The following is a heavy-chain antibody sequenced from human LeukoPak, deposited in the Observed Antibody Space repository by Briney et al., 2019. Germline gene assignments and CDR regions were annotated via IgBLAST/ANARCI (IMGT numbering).Heavy chain of an antibody. V-gene: IGHV4-59*12. Sequence: SQTLSLTFTVSGGSISSYYWSWIRQPPGKGLEWIGYIYYSGSTNYNPSLKSRVTISVDTSKNQFSLKLSSVTAPDTAIYYCARGYGYTNFDFWGQGTLVTVSS. CDR2: IYYSGST. D-gene: IGHD3-16*02. CDR1: GGSISSYY. CDR3: ARGYGYTNFDF. J-gene: IGHJ4*02.